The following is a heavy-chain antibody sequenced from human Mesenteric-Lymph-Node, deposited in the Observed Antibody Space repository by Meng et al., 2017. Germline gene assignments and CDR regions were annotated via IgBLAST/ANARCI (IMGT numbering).Heavy chain of an antibody. CDR1: GGSFSIHY. V-gene: IGHV4-34*01. J-gene: IGHJ5*02. Sequence: LSETLSPTSACCGGSFSIHYCNWIRRPPGKGLEWIGEINHSGSTNYNPSLKSRVTISVDTSKNQFSLKLSSVTAADTAVYYCARGFVKYTVTRVGNWFDPWGQGTLVTVSS. CDR3: ARGFVKYTVTRVGNWFDP. D-gene: IGHD4-17*01. CDR2: INHSGST.